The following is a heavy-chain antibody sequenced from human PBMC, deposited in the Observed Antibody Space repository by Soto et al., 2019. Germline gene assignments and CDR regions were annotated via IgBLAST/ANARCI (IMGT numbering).Heavy chain of an antibody. CDR3: ARGRGLYNSGRSQLDY. Sequence: QVQLVQSGAEVKKPGSSVRVSCKASGDTFSRYTVNWVRQAPRQGLDWMGGIIPRFGTTNYAPTLQGRVTITADESSNTVDMELSSLRSEDTALYYCARGRGLYNSGRSQLDYWGQGKLVTVSS. CDR1: GDTFSRYT. D-gene: IGHD1-1*01. CDR2: IIPRFGTT. V-gene: IGHV1-69*01. J-gene: IGHJ4*02.